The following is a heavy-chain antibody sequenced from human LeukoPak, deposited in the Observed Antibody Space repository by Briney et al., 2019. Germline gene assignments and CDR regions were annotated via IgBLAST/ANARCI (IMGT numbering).Heavy chain of an antibody. J-gene: IGHJ4*02. CDR3: ARMTTVTSFGY. CDR1: GASISSSSYS. CDR2: FYYSGST. V-gene: IGHV4-39*01. D-gene: IGHD4-17*01. Sequence: PSETLSLTCTVSGASISSSSYSWGWIRQPPGKGLECIGTFYYSGSTHRNPSLKSRVTISVDTSKNQFSLILHSVIAADTAVYYCARMTTVTSFGYWGQGTLVTVSS.